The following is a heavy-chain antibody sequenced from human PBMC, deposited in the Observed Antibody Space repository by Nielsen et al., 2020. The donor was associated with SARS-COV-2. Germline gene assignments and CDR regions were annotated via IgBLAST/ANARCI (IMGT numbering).Heavy chain of an antibody. V-gene: IGHV3-11*06. D-gene: IGHD4-17*01. Sequence: GESLKISCAASGFTFNDYYMSWIRQAPGKGLEWVSYISSFSSYTRYADSVKGRFTISRDNARNSLYLQMGSLRAEDTAVYYCARCRRPYHLFSGDYYWYFDLWGRGTLVTVSS. CDR1: GFTFNDYY. CDR3: ARCRRPYHLFSGDYYWYFDL. J-gene: IGHJ2*01. CDR2: ISSFSSYT.